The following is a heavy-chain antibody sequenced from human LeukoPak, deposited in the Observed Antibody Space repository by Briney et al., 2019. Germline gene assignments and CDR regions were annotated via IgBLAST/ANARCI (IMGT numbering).Heavy chain of an antibody. CDR2: IYAVGTT. CDR1: GFIVSGNY. D-gene: IGHD3-3*01. CDR3: TRGPEWSRPVGDACDI. V-gene: IGHV3-53*01. Sequence: GGSLRLSCAASGFIVSGNYMSWVRQAPGKGLEWVSVIYAVGTTYYADSVKGRFTISRDNSRNALYLQMNSLRVDDTAVYYCTRGPEWSRPVGDACDIWGQGTMVIVSS. J-gene: IGHJ3*02.